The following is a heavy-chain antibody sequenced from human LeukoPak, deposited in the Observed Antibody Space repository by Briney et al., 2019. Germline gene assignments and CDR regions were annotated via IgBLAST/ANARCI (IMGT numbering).Heavy chain of an antibody. J-gene: IGHJ4*02. CDR1: GFTFNNYG. D-gene: IGHD5-18*01. Sequence: QPGGSLRPSCAASGFTFNNYGMIWVRQAPGKGLEWVSAISGSGGNTYYADSVKGRFTISRDNSKNTLYLQMNSLRVEDTAVYYCAKNSQRWLQSILDNWGQGTLVTVSS. CDR2: ISGSGGNT. CDR3: AKNSQRWLQSILDN. V-gene: IGHV3-23*01.